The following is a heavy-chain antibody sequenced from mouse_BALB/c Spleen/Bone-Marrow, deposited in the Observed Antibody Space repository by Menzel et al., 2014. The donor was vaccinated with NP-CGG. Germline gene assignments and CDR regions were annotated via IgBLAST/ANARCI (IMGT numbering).Heavy chain of an antibody. CDR1: GYTFTSYW. CDR3: ARALGDGYYYAMDY. V-gene: IGHV1-69*02. J-gene: IGHJ4*01. D-gene: IGHD2-3*01. CDR2: IDPSDSET. Sequence: QVQLQQSWAELVKPGAPVKLSCKASGYTFTSYWMNWVKQRPGRGLAWIGRIDPSDSETHYNQKFKDKATLTVDKSSSTAYIQLSSLTSEDSAVYYCARALGDGYYYAMDYWGQGTSVTVSS.